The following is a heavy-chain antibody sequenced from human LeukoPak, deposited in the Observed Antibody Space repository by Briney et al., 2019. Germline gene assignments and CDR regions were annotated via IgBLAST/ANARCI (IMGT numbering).Heavy chain of an antibody. D-gene: IGHD3-10*01. CDR3: ARAYRGYYGSGSYYNDAFDI. CDR1: GFTFSRYD. V-gene: IGHV3-13*04. J-gene: IGHJ3*02. Sequence: PGGSLSLSCAASGFTFSRYDMHWVRQATGKGLECVSAIGTAGDTYYPGSVKGRFTISRENAKNSLYLQMNSLRAGDTAVYYCARAYRGYYGSGSYYNDAFDIWGQGTMVTVSS. CDR2: IGTAGDT.